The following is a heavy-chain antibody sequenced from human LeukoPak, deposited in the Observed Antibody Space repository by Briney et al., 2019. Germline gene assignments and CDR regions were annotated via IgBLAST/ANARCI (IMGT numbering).Heavy chain of an antibody. Sequence: GGSLRLSCAASGFSFSNYWMHWVRQAPGKGLVWVSRVNTDGSPIYADSVKGRFTISRDNAKNSLYLQMNSLRAEDTAVYYCAWPPAPWGQGTLVTVSS. J-gene: IGHJ4*02. CDR1: GFSFSNYW. CDR3: AWPPAP. V-gene: IGHV3-74*01. D-gene: IGHD2-2*01. CDR2: VNTDGSP.